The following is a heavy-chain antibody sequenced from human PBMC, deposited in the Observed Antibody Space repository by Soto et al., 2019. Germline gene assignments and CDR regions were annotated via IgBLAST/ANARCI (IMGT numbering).Heavy chain of an antibody. CDR1: GCSISSYY. V-gene: IGHV4-59*01. Sequence: SETLSLTCTVPGCSISSYYWSWIRQTPGKGLEWIGYIYYSGSTNYNPSLKSRVTISVDTSKNQFSLKLSSVTAADTAVYYCASARLPPQYYYYYGMDVWGQGTTVTVS. D-gene: IGHD2-15*01. CDR3: ASARLPPQYYYYYGMDV. J-gene: IGHJ6*02. CDR2: IYYSGST.